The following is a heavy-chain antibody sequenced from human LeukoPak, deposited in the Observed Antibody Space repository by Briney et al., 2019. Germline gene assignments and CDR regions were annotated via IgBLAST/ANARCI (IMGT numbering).Heavy chain of an antibody. CDR3: ARHVYSSTWYFFYYGMDV. V-gene: IGHV4-59*08. CDR2: VYHTGST. CDR1: SGSISSYY. Sequence: SETLSLTCTVSSGSISSYYWSWVRQPPGKGLEWIGYVYHTGSTKYNPSLKSRVTISVDTSKNQFSLKLTSVTAADTAVYYCARHVYSSTWYFFYYGMDVWGQGTTVTVSS. J-gene: IGHJ6*02. D-gene: IGHD6-13*01.